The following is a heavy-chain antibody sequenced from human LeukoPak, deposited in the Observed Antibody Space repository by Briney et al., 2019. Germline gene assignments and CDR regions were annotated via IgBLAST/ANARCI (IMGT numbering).Heavy chain of an antibody. V-gene: IGHV3-23*01. CDR1: GFTFSSYA. CDR3: AKDLSMVRGVFDY. D-gene: IGHD3-10*01. J-gene: IGHJ4*02. CDR2: ISGSGGST. Sequence: GGSLRLSCAASGFTFSSYAMSWVRQAPGKGLEWVSAISGSGGSTYYADSVKGRFTISRDNSKNTLYLQMNSLRAEDTAVYYRAKDLSMVRGVFDYWGQGTLVTVSS.